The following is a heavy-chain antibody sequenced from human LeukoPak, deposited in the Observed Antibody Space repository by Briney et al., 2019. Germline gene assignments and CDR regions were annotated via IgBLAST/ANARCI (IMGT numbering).Heavy chain of an antibody. Sequence: SETLSLTCTVSGGSISSYYWSWIRQPPGKGLEWIGYIHYSGSTSYNPSLKSRVTISVDTSKNQISLKVRSATAADTAVYYCAREAYCGGDCYSGFDYWGQGTLVTVSS. CDR3: AREAYCGGDCYSGFDY. J-gene: IGHJ4*02. V-gene: IGHV4-59*01. D-gene: IGHD2-21*02. CDR2: IHYSGST. CDR1: GGSISSYY.